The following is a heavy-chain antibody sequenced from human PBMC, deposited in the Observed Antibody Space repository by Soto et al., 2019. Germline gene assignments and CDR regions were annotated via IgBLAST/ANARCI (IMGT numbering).Heavy chain of an antibody. Sequence: PSETLSLTCTVSGGSITSYNWNWLRQPPGKALEWIGYVYNSGSTNYNPSLKSRVTISVDTSKNQFSLKVNSVTAADTAVYYCAGLKYYHTSDYLVYSGQGTRVTVSS. CDR3: AGLKYYHTSDYLVY. CDR2: VYNSGST. J-gene: IGHJ4*02. D-gene: IGHD3-22*01. V-gene: IGHV4-59*01. CDR1: GGSITSYN.